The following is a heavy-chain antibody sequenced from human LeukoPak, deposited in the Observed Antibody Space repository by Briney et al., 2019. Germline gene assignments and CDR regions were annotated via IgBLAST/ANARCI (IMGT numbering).Heavy chain of an antibody. Sequence: GGSLRLSCAASGFTFDDYGMSWVRQAPGKWLEWGSGINWNGGSTGYADSVKGRFTISRDNAKNSLYLQMNSLRAEDTALYYCARGSLRLPWDYWGQGTLVTVSS. D-gene: IGHD4-17*01. CDR3: ARGSLRLPWDY. CDR2: INWNGGST. V-gene: IGHV3-20*04. CDR1: GFTFDDYG. J-gene: IGHJ4*02.